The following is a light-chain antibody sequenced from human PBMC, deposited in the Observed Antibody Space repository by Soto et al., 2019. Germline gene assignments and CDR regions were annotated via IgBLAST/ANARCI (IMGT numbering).Light chain of an antibody. Sequence: DIQMTQSPSSLSASVGDRVIITCRASQGIGDDLGWYQQKPGKAPKRLIYAASSLQSGVPSRFSGSGSGTDFTLTISSLQPEDFSSYYCRQHNTYPWTFGPGTKVEVK. CDR2: AAS. J-gene: IGKJ1*01. V-gene: IGKV1-17*01. CDR3: RQHNTYPWT. CDR1: QGIGDD.